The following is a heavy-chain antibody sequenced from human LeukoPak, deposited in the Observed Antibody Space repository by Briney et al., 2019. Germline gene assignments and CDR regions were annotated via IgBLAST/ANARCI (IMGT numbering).Heavy chain of an antibody. CDR3: ASQLAAAGSYFDY. D-gene: IGHD6-13*01. V-gene: IGHV5-51*01. J-gene: IGHJ4*02. CDR1: GYSFTSYW. CDR2: IYPGDSDT. Sequence: RGESLKISCKGSGYSFTSYWIGWVRQMPGKGLEWMGIIYPGDSDTRYSPSFQGQVTISADKSISTAYLQWSSLKASDTAMYYCASQLAAAGSYFDYWGQGTPVTVSS.